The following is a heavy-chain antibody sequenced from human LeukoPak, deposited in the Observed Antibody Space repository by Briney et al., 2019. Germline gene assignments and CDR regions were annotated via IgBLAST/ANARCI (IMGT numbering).Heavy chain of an antibody. J-gene: IGHJ6*02. CDR3: ARVQYYDFWSGYYYYYYGMDV. CDR2: ISYDGSNK. V-gene: IGHV3-30-3*01. D-gene: IGHD3-3*01. Sequence: PGRSLRLSCAASGFTFSSYAMHWVRQAPGKGLEWVAVISYDGSNKYYADSVKGRFTISRDNAKNSLYLQMNSLRDEDTAVYYCARVQYYDFWSGYYYYYYGMDVWGQGTTVTVSS. CDR1: GFTFSSYA.